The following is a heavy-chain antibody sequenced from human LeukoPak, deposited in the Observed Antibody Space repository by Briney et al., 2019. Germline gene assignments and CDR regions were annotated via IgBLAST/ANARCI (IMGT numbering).Heavy chain of an antibody. Sequence: SETLSLTCAVYGGSFSGYYWSWIRQPPGKGLEWIGEINHSGSTNYSPSLKSRVTISVDTSKNQFSLKLSSVTAADTAVYYCARFPYSNYDNSDYWGQGTLVIVSS. D-gene: IGHD4-11*01. CDR3: ARFPYSNYDNSDY. CDR1: GGSFSGYY. V-gene: IGHV4-34*01. J-gene: IGHJ4*02. CDR2: INHSGST.